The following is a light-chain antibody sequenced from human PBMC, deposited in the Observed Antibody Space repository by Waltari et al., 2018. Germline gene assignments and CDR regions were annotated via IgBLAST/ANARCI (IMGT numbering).Light chain of an antibody. CDR2: DAT. CDR1: QGITNY. CDR3: QQYDNLPLT. V-gene: IGKV1-33*01. J-gene: IGKJ4*01. Sequence: DIQMTQYPSSLSASVGDSVTITCQASQGITNYFNWYQQKPGMAPKLLIYDATNFEPGVPARFSGAGSGTHFTLTITGLQAEDLATYYCQQYDNLPLTFGGGT.